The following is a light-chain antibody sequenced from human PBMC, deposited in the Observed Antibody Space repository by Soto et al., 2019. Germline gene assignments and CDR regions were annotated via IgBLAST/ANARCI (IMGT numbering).Light chain of an antibody. J-gene: IGKJ4*01. CDR1: QSVSSN. Sequence: VMKLSPAALSVSTGERATLSCRASQSVSSNLAWYQQKPGQAPRLLIYGASTRATGIPARFSGSGSGTEFTLTISSLQSEDFAVYYCQQYNNWPPLTFGGGTKV. CDR2: GAS. V-gene: IGKV3-15*01. CDR3: QQYNNWPPLT.